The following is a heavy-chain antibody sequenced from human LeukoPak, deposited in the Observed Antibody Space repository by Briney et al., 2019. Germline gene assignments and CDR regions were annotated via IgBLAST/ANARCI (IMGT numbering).Heavy chain of an antibody. J-gene: IGHJ4*02. CDR2: STNKANNYIT. Sequence: GGSLRLSCAASGFTFSDHYMDWVRQAPGKGREWGGGSTNKANNYITEYAASVKGRFTISRDESKNSLCLQMNSLKTEDTAVYYCARLPYSSGSVDYWGQGTLVTVSS. V-gene: IGHV3-72*01. D-gene: IGHD3-10*01. CDR1: GFTFSDHY. CDR3: ARLPYSSGSVDY.